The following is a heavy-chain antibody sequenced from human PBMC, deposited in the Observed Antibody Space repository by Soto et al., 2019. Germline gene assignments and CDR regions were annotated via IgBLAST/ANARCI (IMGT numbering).Heavy chain of an antibody. CDR1: GFTFSNAW. D-gene: IGHD2-15*01. CDR2: IKSKTDGGTT. CDR3: TTVAVAITPYHYGMDV. J-gene: IGHJ6*02. V-gene: IGHV3-15*07. Sequence: EVQLVESGGGLVKPGGSLRLSCAASGFTFSNAWMNWVRQAPGKGLEWVGRIKSKTDGGTTDYAAPVKGRFTISRDDSKNTLYLQMNRLKTEDTAVYYCTTVAVAITPYHYGMDVWGQGTTVTVSS.